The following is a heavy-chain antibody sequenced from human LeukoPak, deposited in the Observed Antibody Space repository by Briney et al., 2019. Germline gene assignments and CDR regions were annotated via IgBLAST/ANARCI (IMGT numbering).Heavy chain of an antibody. Sequence: ISGSGGSTYYADSVKGRFTISRDNSKNTLYLQMNSLRAEDTAVYYCAKSPSDSSGYYYGYWGQGTLVTVSS. D-gene: IGHD3-22*01. V-gene: IGHV3-23*01. CDR2: ISGSGGST. J-gene: IGHJ4*02. CDR3: AKSPSDSSGYYYGY.